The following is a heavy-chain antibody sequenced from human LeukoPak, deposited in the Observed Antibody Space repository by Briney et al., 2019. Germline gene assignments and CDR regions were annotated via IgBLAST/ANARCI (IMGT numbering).Heavy chain of an antibody. CDR1: GFTFSDYY. V-gene: IGHV3-15*01. J-gene: IGHJ4*02. CDR2: IKSKSDGGTT. CDR3: TTEWQRGTYYFDF. Sequence: GGSLRPSCAASGFTFSDYYMTWVRRAPGKGLEWVGRIKSKSDGGTTEYAASVKGRFTISRDDSKNTLYMQMNSLQTEDTGVYYCTTEWQRGTYYFDFWGQGTLVTVSS. D-gene: IGHD6-25*01.